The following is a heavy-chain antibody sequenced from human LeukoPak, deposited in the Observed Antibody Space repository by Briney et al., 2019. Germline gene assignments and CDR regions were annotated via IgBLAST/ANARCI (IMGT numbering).Heavy chain of an antibody. CDR1: GYTFTGYY. V-gene: IGHV1-2*02. CDR3: AREAAAGATPDY. D-gene: IGHD6-13*01. Sequence: ASVTVSCKASGYTFTGYYMHWVRQAPGQGLEWMGWINPNSGGTNYAQKFQGRVTMTRDTSISTAYMELSRLRSDDTAVYYCAREAAAGATPDYWGQGTLVTVSS. CDR2: INPNSGGT. J-gene: IGHJ4*02.